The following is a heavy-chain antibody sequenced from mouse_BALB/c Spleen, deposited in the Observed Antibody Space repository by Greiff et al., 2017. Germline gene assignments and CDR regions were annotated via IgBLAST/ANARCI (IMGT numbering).Heavy chain of an antibody. CDR2: ISSGSSTI. D-gene: IGHD2-3*01. CDR1: GFTFSSFG. V-gene: IGHV5-17*02. CDR3: ASLYDGYYSWFAY. Sequence: EVQGVESGGGLVQPGGSRKLSCAASGFTFSSFGMHWVRQAPEKGLEWVAYISSGSSTIYYADTVKGRFTISRDNPKNTLFLQMTSLRSEDTAMYYCASLYDGYYSWFAYWGQGTLVTVSA. J-gene: IGHJ3*01.